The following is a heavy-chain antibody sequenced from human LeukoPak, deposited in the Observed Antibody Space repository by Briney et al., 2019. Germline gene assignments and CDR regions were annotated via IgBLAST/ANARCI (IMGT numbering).Heavy chain of an antibody. Sequence: PETLSLTCTVSGYSISSGYYWGWIRQPPGKGLEWIGSIYHSGSTYYNPSLKSRVTISVDTSKNLFSLKLTSVTAADTAVYYCARHRGYSGGFDYWGQGTLVTVSS. CDR1: GYSISSGYY. CDR3: ARHRGYSGGFDY. CDR2: IYHSGST. J-gene: IGHJ4*02. V-gene: IGHV4-38-2*02. D-gene: IGHD5-12*01.